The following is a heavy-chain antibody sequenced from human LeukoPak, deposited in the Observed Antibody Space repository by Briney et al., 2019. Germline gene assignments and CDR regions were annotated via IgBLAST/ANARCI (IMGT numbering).Heavy chain of an antibody. J-gene: IGHJ4*02. Sequence: LSLTCAVYGESFSGYYWSWIRQPPGKGLEWVSYISSSGSTIYYADSVKGRFTISRDNAKNSLYLQMNSLRAEDTAVYYCARVPRYCSGGSCLWGYDYWGQGTLVTVSS. D-gene: IGHD2-15*01. CDR1: GESFSGYY. V-gene: IGHV3-11*04. CDR3: ARVPRYCSGGSCLWGYDY. CDR2: ISSSGSTI.